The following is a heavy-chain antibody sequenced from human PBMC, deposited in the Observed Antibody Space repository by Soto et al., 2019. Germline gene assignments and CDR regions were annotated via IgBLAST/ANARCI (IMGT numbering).Heavy chain of an antibody. V-gene: IGHV1-69*13. Sequence: SVKVSCKASGGTFSSYAISWVRQAPGQGLEWMGGIIPIFGTANYAQKFQGRVTITADESTSTAYMELSSLRSEDTAVYYCATLAMRQLVINHSGGAFDICGQGTMVTVS. CDR2: IIPIFGTA. CDR1: GGTFSSYA. CDR3: ATLAMRQLVINHSGGAFDI. D-gene: IGHD6-13*01. J-gene: IGHJ3*02.